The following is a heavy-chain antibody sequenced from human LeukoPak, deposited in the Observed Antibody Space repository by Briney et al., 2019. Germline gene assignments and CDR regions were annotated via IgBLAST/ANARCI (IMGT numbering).Heavy chain of an antibody. CDR2: ISSSSSYI. J-gene: IGHJ4*02. CDR1: GFTFSSYE. Sequence: GGSLRLSCAASGFTFSSYEMNWVRQAPGKGLEWVSSISSSSSYIYYADSVKGRFTISRDNAKNSLYLQMNSLRAEDTAVYYCAPAIAVGDYWGQGTLVTVSS. CDR3: APAIAVGDY. D-gene: IGHD6-19*01. V-gene: IGHV3-21*01.